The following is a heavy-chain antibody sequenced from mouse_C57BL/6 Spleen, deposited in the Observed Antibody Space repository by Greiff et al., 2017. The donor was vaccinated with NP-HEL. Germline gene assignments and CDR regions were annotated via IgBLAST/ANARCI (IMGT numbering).Heavy chain of an antibody. V-gene: IGHV1-81*01. Sequence: QVQLKQSGAELARPGASVTLSCKASGYTFTSYGISWVKQRTGQGLEWIGEIYPRSGNTYYNAKFKGKATLTADKSSSTAYMELRSLTSEDSAVYVCARDRAYWYFDVWGTGTTVTVSS. CDR1: GYTFTSYG. J-gene: IGHJ1*03. CDR3: ARDRAYWYFDV. CDR2: IYPRSGNT.